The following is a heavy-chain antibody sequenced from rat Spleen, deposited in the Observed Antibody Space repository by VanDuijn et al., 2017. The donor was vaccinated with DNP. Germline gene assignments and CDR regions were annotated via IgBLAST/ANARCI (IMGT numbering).Heavy chain of an antibody. CDR2: ISYSGST. Sequence: EVQLQESGPGLVKPSQSLSLTCSVTAYSITSHYWGWIRRFPGNKMEWVGHISYSGSTSYNPSLKSRISITRDTSKNQFFLHLNSVPTEDTATYYCARWSDYFDYWGQGVMVTVSS. CDR1: AYSITSHY. J-gene: IGHJ2*01. CDR3: ARWSDYFDY. V-gene: IGHV3-1*01.